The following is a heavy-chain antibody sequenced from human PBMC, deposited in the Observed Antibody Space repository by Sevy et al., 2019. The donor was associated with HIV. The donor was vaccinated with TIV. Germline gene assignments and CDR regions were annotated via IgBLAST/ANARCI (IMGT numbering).Heavy chain of an antibody. Sequence: GGSQRLSCAASGFTFNIYSMSWVRQTPGKGLEWVATLSFGCGKINHADSVKGRFTMSRDDSKNALYLQMNNLRVEDTAIYYCAREGCTKPHDYWGQGTLVTVSS. D-gene: IGHD2-8*01. CDR2: LSFGCGKI. V-gene: IGHV3-23*01. CDR1: GFTFNIYS. CDR3: AREGCTKPHDY. J-gene: IGHJ4*02.